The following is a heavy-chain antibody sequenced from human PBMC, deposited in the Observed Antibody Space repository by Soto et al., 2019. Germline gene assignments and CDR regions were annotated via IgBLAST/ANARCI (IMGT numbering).Heavy chain of an antibody. D-gene: IGHD3-10*01. Sequence: GGSLRLSCAASGFTFSSYGMHWVRQAPGKGLEWVAVISYDGSNKYYADSVKGRFTISRDNSKNTLYLQMNSLRAEDTAVYYCAKGDYGSGGTEYNWFDPCGQGTLVTVSS. CDR1: GFTFSSYG. CDR3: AKGDYGSGGTEYNWFDP. CDR2: ISYDGSNK. J-gene: IGHJ5*02. V-gene: IGHV3-30*18.